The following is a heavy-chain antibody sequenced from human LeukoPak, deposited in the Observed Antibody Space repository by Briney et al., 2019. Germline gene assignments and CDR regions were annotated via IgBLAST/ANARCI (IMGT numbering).Heavy chain of an antibody. J-gene: IGHJ4*02. CDR1: GGSISSYY. Sequence: KPSETLSLTCTVSGGSISSYYWSWIRQPPGKGLEWIGYIYYSGSTNYNPSLKSRVTISVDTSKNQLSLKLSSVTAADTAVYYCAREIVGGFNPGAYWGQGTLVTVSS. V-gene: IGHV4-59*12. D-gene: IGHD1-14*01. CDR2: IYYSGST. CDR3: AREIVGGFNPGAY.